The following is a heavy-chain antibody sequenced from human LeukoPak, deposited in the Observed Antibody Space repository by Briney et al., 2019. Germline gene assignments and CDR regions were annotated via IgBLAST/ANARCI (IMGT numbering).Heavy chain of an antibody. CDR3: ARDLEVGYSSSWYPYNWFDP. CDR1: GGSISSGSYY. D-gene: IGHD6-13*01. J-gene: IGHJ5*02. Sequence: SETLSLTCTVSGGSISSGSYYWSWIRQPAGKGLEWIRRIYTSGSTNYNPSLKSRVTISVDTSKNQFSLKLSSVTAADTAVYYCARDLEVGYSSSWYPYNWFDPWGQGTLVTVSS. CDR2: IYTSGST. V-gene: IGHV4-61*02.